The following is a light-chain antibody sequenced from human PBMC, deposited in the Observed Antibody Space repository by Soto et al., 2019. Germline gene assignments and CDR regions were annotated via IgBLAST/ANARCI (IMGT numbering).Light chain of an antibody. CDR3: SSHSSSNTLVV. J-gene: IGLJ3*02. V-gene: IGLV2-14*01. CDR1: SSDVGGYDY. Sequence: QSALTQPASVSGSPGQSITISCTGSSSDVGGYDYVSWYQHQPGKAPKLMIYEVASRPSGVSNRFSGSKSGNTASLTIAGLRAEDEGDYYCSSHSSSNTLVVFGGGTKLTVL. CDR2: EVA.